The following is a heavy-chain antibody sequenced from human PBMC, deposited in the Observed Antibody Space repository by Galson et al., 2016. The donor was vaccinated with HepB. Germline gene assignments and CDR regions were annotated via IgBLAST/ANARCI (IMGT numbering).Heavy chain of an antibody. CDR3: ARGDIVGAIFGY. V-gene: IGHV3-21*01. CDR1: GFAFSSHG. CDR2: ISSSRSYI. J-gene: IGHJ4*02. Sequence: SLRLSCAASGFAFSSHGMNWVRQAPGKGLEWVSSISSSRSYIYYADSVKGRFTISRDNAKNSLFLQMNSLRAEDTAVYYCARGDIVGAIFGYWGQVTLVTVSS. D-gene: IGHD1-26*01.